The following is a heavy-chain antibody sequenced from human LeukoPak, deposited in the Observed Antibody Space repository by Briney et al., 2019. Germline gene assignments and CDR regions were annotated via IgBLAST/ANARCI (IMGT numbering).Heavy chain of an antibody. D-gene: IGHD3-10*01. CDR3: ARAVSASGSSPFDY. Sequence: GGSLRLSCAASGFTFSSYAMQWVRQAPGKGLEWVAVISYDGINKYYADSVKGRFTISRDNYKNTLYLQMNSLRAEDTAVYYCARAVSASGSSPFDYWGQGTLVTVSS. V-gene: IGHV3-30*04. CDR2: ISYDGINK. J-gene: IGHJ4*02. CDR1: GFTFSSYA.